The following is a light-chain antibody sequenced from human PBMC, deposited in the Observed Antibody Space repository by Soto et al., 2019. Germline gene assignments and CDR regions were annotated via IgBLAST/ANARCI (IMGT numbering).Light chain of an antibody. J-gene: IGKJ1*01. V-gene: IGKV1-39*01. CDR2: GAS. Sequence: DIQMTQSPSSLSASVGDRVTISCRASQSISTYLNWYQQKPGKVPEVLIYGASILQSGVPSRFSGSGSGTDFTLTITNLQPEDFATYYCQQSYRTPRTFGQGTKVDIK. CDR1: QSISTY. CDR3: QQSYRTPRT.